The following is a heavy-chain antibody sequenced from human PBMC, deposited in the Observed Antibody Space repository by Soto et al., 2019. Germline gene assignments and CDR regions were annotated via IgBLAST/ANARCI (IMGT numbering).Heavy chain of an antibody. CDR3: ARTPPGYCSGGSCPVGYYGMDV. V-gene: IGHV3-53*01. CDR1: GFTVSSNY. J-gene: IGHJ6*02. Sequence: EVQLVESGGGLIQPGGSLRLSCAASGFTVSSNYMSWVRQAPGKGLEWVSVIYSGGSTYYADSVKGRFTISRDNSKNTLYLQMNSLRAEDTAVYYCARTPPGYCSGGSCPVGYYGMDVWGQGTTVTVSS. CDR2: IYSGGST. D-gene: IGHD2-15*01.